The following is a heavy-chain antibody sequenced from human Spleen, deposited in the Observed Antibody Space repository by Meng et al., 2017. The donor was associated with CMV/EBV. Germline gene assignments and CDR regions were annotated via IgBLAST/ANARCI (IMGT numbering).Heavy chain of an antibody. J-gene: IGHJ6*02. V-gene: IGHV3-7*01. CDR3: ARVLGAYDFWSGYSSYGMDV. CDR2: IKQDGSEK. Sequence: GGSLRLSYAASGFTFSSYWMSWVRQAPGKGLEWVANIKQDGSEKYYVDSVKGRFTISRDNAKNSLYLQMNSLRAEDTAVYYCARVLGAYDFWSGYSSYGMDVWGQGTTVTVSS. D-gene: IGHD3-3*01. CDR1: GFTFSSYW.